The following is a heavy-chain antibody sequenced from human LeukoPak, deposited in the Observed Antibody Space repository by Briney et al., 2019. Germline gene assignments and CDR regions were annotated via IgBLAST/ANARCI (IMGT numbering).Heavy chain of an antibody. CDR1: GISIGDYA. CDR3: TKSRFYDYVWGGS. D-gene: IGHD3-16*01. Sequence: GGSLRLSCTASGISIGDYAMSWFRQAPGKGLEWVSVIRSKANGETTKYAASVGGRFTISRDDSKSIAYLQINSLKTEDTAVYYCTKSRFYDYVWGGSWGQGTLVTVSS. CDR2: IRSKANGETT. J-gene: IGHJ5*02. V-gene: IGHV3-49*03.